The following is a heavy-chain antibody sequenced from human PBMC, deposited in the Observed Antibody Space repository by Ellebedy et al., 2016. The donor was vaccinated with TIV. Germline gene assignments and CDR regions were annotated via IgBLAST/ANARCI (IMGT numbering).Heavy chain of an antibody. CDR1: GGSVSSNNW. CDR2: TFHTGST. CDR3: ARAKGGDWYYPQSPANGMDD. V-gene: IGHV4-4*02. J-gene: IGHJ6*02. Sequence: MPSETLSLTCVVSGGSVSSNNWWTWVRQTPEKGLEWIGETFHTGSTKYNPSLQSRVTISLDKPKNEVSLKVNSVTAADTAVYFCARAKGGDWYYPQSPANGMDDWGQGTAVTVSS. D-gene: IGHD6-19*01.